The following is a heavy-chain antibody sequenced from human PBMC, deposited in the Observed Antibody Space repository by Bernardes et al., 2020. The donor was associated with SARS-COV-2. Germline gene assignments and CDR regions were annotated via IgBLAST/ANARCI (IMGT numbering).Heavy chain of an antibody. Sequence: SESLSLTCTVSGDSISSDYWSCARQPAGEVLEWIGRIFTSGSTSFNPSLKSRVTMSVDTSKNQVSLKMTSVTAADTAVYYSAGGGVMGWKYEADAFDIWGQGTMVTVSS. V-gene: IGHV4-4*07. D-gene: IGHD1-7*01. CDR3: AGGGVMGWKYEADAFDI. CDR2: IFTSGST. CDR1: GDSISSDY. J-gene: IGHJ3*02.